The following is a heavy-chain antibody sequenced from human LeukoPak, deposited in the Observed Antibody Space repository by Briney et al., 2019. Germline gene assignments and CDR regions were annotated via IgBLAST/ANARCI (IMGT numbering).Heavy chain of an antibody. D-gene: IGHD3-10*01. J-gene: IGHJ4*02. CDR2: ISSSSSTI. Sequence: GGSLRLSCAASGFTFSSYSMNWVRQAPGKGLEWVSYISSSSSTIYYADSVKGRFTISRDNAKNSLYLQMNSLRAEDTAVYYCAKDPSMVRGVISNYWGQGTLVTVSS. V-gene: IGHV3-48*04. CDR1: GFTFSSYS. CDR3: AKDPSMVRGVISNY.